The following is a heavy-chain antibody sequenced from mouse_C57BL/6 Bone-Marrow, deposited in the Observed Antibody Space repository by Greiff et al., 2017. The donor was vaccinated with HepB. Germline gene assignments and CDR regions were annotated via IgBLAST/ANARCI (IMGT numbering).Heavy chain of an antibody. CDR1: GFTFNTYA. V-gene: IGHV10-3*01. J-gene: IGHJ4*01. D-gene: IGHD2-2*01. CDR2: IRSKSSNYAT. CDR3: VRAGLPRTYYAMDY. Sequence: EVQLVESGGGLVQPKGSLKLSCAASGFTFNTYAMHWVRQAPGKGLEWVARIRSKSSNYATYYADSVKDRFTISRDDSQSMLYLQMNNLKTEDTAMYYCVRAGLPRTYYAMDYWGQGTSVTVSS.